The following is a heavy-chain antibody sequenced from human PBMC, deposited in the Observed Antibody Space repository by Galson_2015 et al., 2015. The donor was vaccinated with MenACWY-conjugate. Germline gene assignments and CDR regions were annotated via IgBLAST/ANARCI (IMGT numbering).Heavy chain of an antibody. CDR3: ARRYYGYYYGMDV. V-gene: IGHV1-18*01. CDR2: IAPYNGNT. CDR1: GYTFSNYG. D-gene: IGHD1-26*01. J-gene: IGHJ6*02. Sequence: SVKVSCKASGYTFSNYGISWVRQAPGHGLEWMGWIAPYNGNTNYSQKLQGRLTMTTDTSTSTAYMELRSLRSDDTAVYYCARRYYGYYYGMDVWGQGTTVTVSS.